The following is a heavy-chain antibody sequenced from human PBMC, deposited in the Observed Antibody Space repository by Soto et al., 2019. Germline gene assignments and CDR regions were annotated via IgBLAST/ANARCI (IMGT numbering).Heavy chain of an antibody. CDR2: IYHGGTT. D-gene: IGHD1-7*01. J-gene: IGHJ4*02. CDR3: ARTTAVPNTLRSRYFFDY. V-gene: IGHV4-30-2*02. Sequence: LSLTCAVSGGFISSGDSSWSWIRQPPGRGLEWIGHIYHGGTTFYNPSLKSRVAISEDRSKNQFSLNLSSVTTADTALYYCARTTAVPNTLRSRYFFDYWGQGTLVTVSS. CDR1: GGFISSGDSS.